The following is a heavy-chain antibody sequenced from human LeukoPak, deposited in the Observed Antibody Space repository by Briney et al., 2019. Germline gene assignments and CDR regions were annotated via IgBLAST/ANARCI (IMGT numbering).Heavy chain of an antibody. V-gene: IGHV1-8*01. CDR1: GYTFTSYD. D-gene: IGHD3-10*01. CDR2: MNPNSGNT. J-gene: IGHJ5*02. CDR3: ARGRPNYYGSGSYYSPIYNWFDP. Sequence: ASVKVSCKASGYTFTSYDINWVRQATGQGLEWMGWMNPNSGNTGYAQKFQGRVTMTRNTSISTAYMELSSLRSEDTAVYYCARGRPNYYGSGSYYSPIYNWFDPWGQGTLVTVSS.